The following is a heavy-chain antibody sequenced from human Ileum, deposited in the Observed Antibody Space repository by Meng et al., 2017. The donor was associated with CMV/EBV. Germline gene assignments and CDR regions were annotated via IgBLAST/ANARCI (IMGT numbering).Heavy chain of an antibody. V-gene: IGHV4-39*07. CDR1: GGSIAISNYY. D-gene: IGHD1-26*01. J-gene: IGHJ5*02. Sequence: LQWSGPGLVKPSEPLSPTCSVSGGSIAISNYYWAWVRQAPGKEPEWIGSIYYNGRTYYNPSLNSRVTMSVDTSENQFSLKLTSVTAADTAVYFCARAKWELLRFFKSWGQGTLVTVSS. CDR2: IYYNGRT. CDR3: ARAKWELLRFFKS.